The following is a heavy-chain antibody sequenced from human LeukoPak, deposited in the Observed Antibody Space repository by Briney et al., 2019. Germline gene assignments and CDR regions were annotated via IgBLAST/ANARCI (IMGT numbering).Heavy chain of an antibody. V-gene: IGHV3-23*01. J-gene: IGHJ4*02. CDR1: GFTFSSYA. Sequence: GGSLRLSCAASGFTFSSYAMSRVRQAPGKGLEWVPAISGSGGSTYYADSVKGRFTISRDNSKNTLYLQMTSLRAEDTAVYYCAKYHSGSYRGNYFDYWGQGTLVTVSS. CDR2: ISGSGGST. D-gene: IGHD1-26*01. CDR3: AKYHSGSYRGNYFDY.